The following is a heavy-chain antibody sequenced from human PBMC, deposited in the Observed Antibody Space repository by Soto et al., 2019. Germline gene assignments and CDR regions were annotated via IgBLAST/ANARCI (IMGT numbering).Heavy chain of an antibody. CDR3: AREGWNYVEYYYGMDV. D-gene: IGHD1-7*01. J-gene: IGHJ6*02. Sequence: PSETLSLTCAVYGGSFSGYYWSWIRQPPGKGLEWIGEINHSGSTNYNPSLRSRVTISVDTSKNQFSLKLSSVTAADTAVYYCAREGWNYVEYYYGMDVWGQGTTVTSP. CDR2: INHSGST. CDR1: GGSFSGYY. V-gene: IGHV4-34*01.